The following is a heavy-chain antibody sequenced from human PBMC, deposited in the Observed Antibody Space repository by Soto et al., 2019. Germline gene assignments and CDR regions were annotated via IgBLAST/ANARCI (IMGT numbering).Heavy chain of an antibody. Sequence: ASVKVSCKASGYTFTSYGISWVRQAPGQGLEWMGWISAYNGNTNYAQKLQGRVTMHTDTSTSTAYMELRSLRSDDTAVYYCARDSPDGYSGYEADYWGQGTLVTVS. CDR3: ARDSPDGYSGYEADY. V-gene: IGHV1-18*01. J-gene: IGHJ4*02. CDR2: ISAYNGNT. D-gene: IGHD5-12*01. CDR1: GYTFTSYG.